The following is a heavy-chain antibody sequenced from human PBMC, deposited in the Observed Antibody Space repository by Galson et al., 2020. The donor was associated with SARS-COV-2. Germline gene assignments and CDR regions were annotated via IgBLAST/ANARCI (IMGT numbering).Heavy chain of an antibody. D-gene: IGHD1-26*01. J-gene: IGHJ6*02. Sequence: ASVKVSCKASGYTFTGYYMHWVRQTPGQGLEWMGWINPNSGGTNYAQQFQGWVTMTRDTSISTAYMELSRLRSDDTAVYYCARGGSRELLHYYYGMDVWGQGTTVTVSS. CDR1: GYTFTGYY. CDR3: ARGGSRELLHYYYGMDV. V-gene: IGHV1-2*04. CDR2: INPNSGGT.